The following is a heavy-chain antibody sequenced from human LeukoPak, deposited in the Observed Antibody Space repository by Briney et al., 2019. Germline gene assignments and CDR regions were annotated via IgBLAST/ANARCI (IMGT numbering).Heavy chain of an antibody. J-gene: IGHJ5*02. CDR1: GFTLSSYE. D-gene: IGHD3-10*01. CDR3: ARDRRGSWFDP. CDR2: ISSSGSTI. V-gene: IGHV3-48*03. Sequence: GGSLRLSCAASGFTLSSYEMNWVRQAPGKGLEWVSYISSSGSTIYYADSVKGRFTISRDNAKNSLYLQMNSPRAEDTAVYYCARDRRGSWFDPWGQGTLVTVSS.